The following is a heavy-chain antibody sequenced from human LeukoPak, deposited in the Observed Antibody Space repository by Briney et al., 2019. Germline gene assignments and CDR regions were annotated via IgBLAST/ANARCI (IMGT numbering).Heavy chain of an antibody. V-gene: IGHV4-34*01. CDR1: GGSFSGYY. CDR2: INHSGST. CDR3: ARRRWCSSTSCYGAYNWFDP. Sequence: SETLSLTCAVYGGSFSGYYWSWIRQPPGKGLEWIGEINHSGSTNYNPSLKSRVTISVDTSKNQFSLKLSSVTAADTAAYYCARRRWCSSTSCYGAYNWFDPWGQGTLVTVSS. J-gene: IGHJ5*02. D-gene: IGHD2-2*01.